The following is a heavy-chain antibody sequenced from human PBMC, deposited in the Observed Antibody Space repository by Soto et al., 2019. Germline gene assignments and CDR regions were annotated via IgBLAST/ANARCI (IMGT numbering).Heavy chain of an antibody. CDR3: ARPSEVAATGVAFDY. J-gene: IGHJ4*02. Sequence: EVQLVQSGAEVKKPGESLKISCKGSGYSFTSYWIGWVRQMPGKGLEWMGIIYPGDSDTRYSPSFQGQVTISADKSISTAYLQWSSLKASDTAMYYCARPSEVAATGVAFDYWGQGTLVTLSS. CDR2: IYPGDSDT. V-gene: IGHV5-51*01. D-gene: IGHD2-15*01. CDR1: GYSFTSYW.